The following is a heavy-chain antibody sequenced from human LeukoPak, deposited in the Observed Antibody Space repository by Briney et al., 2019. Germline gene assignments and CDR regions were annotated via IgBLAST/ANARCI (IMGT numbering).Heavy chain of an antibody. CDR1: GFTFDDYA. Sequence: GGSLRLSCAASGFTFDDYAMPWVQQAPGKGLEWVSGISWNSGSIGYADSVKGRFTISRDNDKIFLHLQMNSLRAEDTALYYCAKSGGSRYFDYWGQGTLVTVSS. D-gene: IGHD2-15*01. CDR3: AKSGGSRYFDY. CDR2: ISWNSGSI. J-gene: IGHJ4*02. V-gene: IGHV3-9*01.